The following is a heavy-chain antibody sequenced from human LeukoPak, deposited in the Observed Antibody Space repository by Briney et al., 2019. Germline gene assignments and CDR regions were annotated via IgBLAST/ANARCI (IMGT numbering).Heavy chain of an antibody. D-gene: IGHD6-6*01. CDR1: GFTFSSYG. J-gene: IGHJ4*02. V-gene: IGHV3-30*02. CDR2: IRYDGSNK. CDR3: AKGPGSSSSRLDY. Sequence: GGSLRLSCAASGFTFSSYGMHWVRQAPGKGLEWVAFIRYDGSNKYYADSVKGRFTISRDNSKNTLYLQMNSLRAEDTAVYYCAKGPGSSSSRLDYWGQGTLVTVSS.